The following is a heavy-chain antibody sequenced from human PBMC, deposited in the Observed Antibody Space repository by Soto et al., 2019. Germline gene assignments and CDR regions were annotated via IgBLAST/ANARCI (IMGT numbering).Heavy chain of an antibody. CDR3: ARGQDFWSGYPFDY. CDR2: INHSGNT. D-gene: IGHD3-3*01. J-gene: IGHJ4*02. Sequence: SETLSLTCAVYSGSFSGYYWTWIRQPPGKGLEWIGEINHSGNTKYNPSLKSRVTMSVDTSKNQFSLNLRSVTAADTAVYYCARGQDFWSGYPFDYWGQGTLVTVSS. CDR1: SGSFSGYY. V-gene: IGHV4-34*01.